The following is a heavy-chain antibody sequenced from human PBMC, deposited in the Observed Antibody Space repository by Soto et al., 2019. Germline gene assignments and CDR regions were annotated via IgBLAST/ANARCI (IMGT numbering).Heavy chain of an antibody. Sequence: VGSLRLSGAASGFTFSSFWMHWVRQTPGKGLVWVSRINSDGSRTTYADSVKGRFTISSDNAKNTLYLQMNSLRAEDTALYYCARAHENSYGYFDYWGQGALVTVSS. CDR2: INSDGSRT. CDR1: GFTFSSFW. V-gene: IGHV3-74*01. CDR3: ARAHENSYGYFDY. D-gene: IGHD5-18*01. J-gene: IGHJ4*02.